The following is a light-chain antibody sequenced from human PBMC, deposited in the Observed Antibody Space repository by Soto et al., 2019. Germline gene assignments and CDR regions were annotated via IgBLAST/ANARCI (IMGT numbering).Light chain of an antibody. Sequence: QSALTQPASVSGPPGQSITISRTGTSSDVGSYNLVSWYQQHPGKAPKLMIYEGSKRPSGVSNRFSGSKSGNTASLTISGLQAEDEADYYCCSYAGSSTYVFGTGTKVTVL. CDR2: EGS. V-gene: IGLV2-23*01. J-gene: IGLJ1*01. CDR1: SSDVGSYNL. CDR3: CSYAGSSTYV.